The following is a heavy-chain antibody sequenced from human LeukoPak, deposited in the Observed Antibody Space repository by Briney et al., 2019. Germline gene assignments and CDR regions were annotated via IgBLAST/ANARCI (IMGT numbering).Heavy chain of an antibody. J-gene: IGHJ4*02. V-gene: IGHV4-59*01. Sequence: SETLSLTCTVSGGSISSYYWSWIRQPPGKGLEWIANIYHTGSTNYNPSLSSRVTISIDTAKNQFSLKLTSVTAADTAVYYCARDRVVVTAIPYYFDYWGQGTLVTVSS. CDR2: IYHTGST. CDR3: ARDRVVVTAIPYYFDY. CDR1: GGSISSYY. D-gene: IGHD2-21*02.